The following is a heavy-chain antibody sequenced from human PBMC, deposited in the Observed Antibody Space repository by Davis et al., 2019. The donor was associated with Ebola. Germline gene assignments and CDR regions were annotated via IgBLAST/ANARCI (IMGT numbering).Heavy chain of an antibody. V-gene: IGHV4-30-4*08. J-gene: IGHJ4*02. Sequence: PSETLSLTCTVSGGSISSGDYYWSWIRQPPGKGLEWIGYIYYSGSTYYNPSLKSRVTISVDTSKNQFSLKLSSVTAADTAVYYCAREGIAAAGSRLDFDYWGQGTLVTVSS. D-gene: IGHD6-13*01. CDR3: AREGIAAAGSRLDFDY. CDR2: IYYSGST. CDR1: GGSISSGDYY.